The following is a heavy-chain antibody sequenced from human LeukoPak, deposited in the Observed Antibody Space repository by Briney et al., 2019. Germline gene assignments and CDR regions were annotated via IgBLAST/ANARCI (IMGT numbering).Heavy chain of an antibody. CDR3: ARYPYGTQPFDY. CDR1: GYTFTGYY. V-gene: IGHV1-2*02. D-gene: IGHD3-10*01. Sequence: ASVKVSCKASGYTFTGYYMHWVRQAPGQGLEWMGWINPNSGGTNYAQKFQGRVTMTRDTSISTAYMELSRLRSDDTAVYCCARYPYGTQPFDYWGQETLVTVSP. CDR2: INPNSGGT. J-gene: IGHJ4*02.